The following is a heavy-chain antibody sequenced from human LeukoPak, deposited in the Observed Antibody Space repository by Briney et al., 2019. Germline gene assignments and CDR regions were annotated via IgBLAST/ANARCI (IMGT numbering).Heavy chain of an antibody. CDR1: GFTFSSYA. CDR2: ISGSGVST. Sequence: PGGSLRLSCAASGFTFSSYAMSWVRRAPGKGLEWVSTISGSGVSTFYADSMKGRFTISRDDSKNTLYLQMNSLSAEDTAVYYCAKHHNWGSQYYFDYWGQGTLVTVSS. J-gene: IGHJ4*02. CDR3: AKHHNWGSQYYFDY. V-gene: IGHV3-23*01. D-gene: IGHD7-27*01.